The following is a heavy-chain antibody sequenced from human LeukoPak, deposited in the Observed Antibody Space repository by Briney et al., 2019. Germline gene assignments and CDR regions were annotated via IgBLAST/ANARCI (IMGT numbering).Heavy chain of an antibody. CDR1: GYTFTSYA. Sequence: ASVKVSCKASGYTFTSYAMNWVRQAPGQGLEWMGWINPNSGGTNYAQKFQGRVTMTRDTSINTAYMELSRLRSDDTAVYYCAKKYNTGLDPWGQGTLVTVSS. CDR2: INPNSGGT. D-gene: IGHD1-14*01. CDR3: AKKYNTGLDP. V-gene: IGHV1-2*02. J-gene: IGHJ5*02.